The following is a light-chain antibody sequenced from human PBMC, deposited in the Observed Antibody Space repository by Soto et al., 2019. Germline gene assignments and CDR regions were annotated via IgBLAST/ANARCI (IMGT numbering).Light chain of an antibody. CDR1: QSLLHPNGNYF. CDR2: WVS. CDR3: VQALQTPYT. J-gene: IGKJ2*01. V-gene: IGKV2-28*01. Sequence: DIVVTQSPLSLPVTPGEPASISCRSSQSLLHPNGNYFFDWYLQKPGQSPQLLIYWVSIRASGVPDRFSGSASGTDFTLKISRVEAEDVGVYYCVQALQTPYTFGQGTKLEIK.